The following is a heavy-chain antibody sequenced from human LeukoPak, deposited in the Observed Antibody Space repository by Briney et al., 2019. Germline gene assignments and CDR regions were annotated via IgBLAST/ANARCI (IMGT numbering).Heavy chain of an antibody. CDR1: GYTFTGYY. J-gene: IGHJ4*02. CDR2: INPNSGGT. D-gene: IGHD6-13*01. Sequence: ASVKVPCKASGYTFTGYYMHWVRQAPGQGLEWMGWINPNSGGTNYAQKFQGRVTMTRDTSISTAYMELSRLRSDDTAVYYCARARYSSSPLDYWGQGTLVTVSS. CDR3: ARARYSSSPLDY. V-gene: IGHV1-2*02.